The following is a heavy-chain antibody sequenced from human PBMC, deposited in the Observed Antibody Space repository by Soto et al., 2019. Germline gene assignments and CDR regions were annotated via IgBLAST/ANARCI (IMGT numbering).Heavy chain of an antibody. D-gene: IGHD2-21*02. CDR1: GFSLSTSGMC. Sequence: SGPTLVNPTQTLTLTCTFSGFSLSTSGMCVSWIRQPPGKGLEWIGCIYYSGTTYYNPSLRGRVTISVDTSTKQFSLKLTSVNAADTAFYYCAGDRGDSIEYWGQGIQVTVSS. J-gene: IGHJ4*02. CDR2: IYYSGTT. V-gene: IGHV4-31*03. CDR3: AGDRGDSIEY.